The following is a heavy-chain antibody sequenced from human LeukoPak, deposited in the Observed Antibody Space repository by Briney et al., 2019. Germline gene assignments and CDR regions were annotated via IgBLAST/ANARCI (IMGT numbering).Heavy chain of an antibody. CDR1: GFTFSSYG. V-gene: IGHV3-30*18. CDR2: ISYDGSNK. J-gene: IGHJ4*02. Sequence: GGSLRLSCAASGFTFSSYGMHWVRQAPGKGLEWVAVISYDGSNKYYADSVKGRFTISRDNSKNTLYLQMNSLRAEDTAVYYCAKGNRFDYWGQGTLVTVSS. CDR3: AKGNRFDY.